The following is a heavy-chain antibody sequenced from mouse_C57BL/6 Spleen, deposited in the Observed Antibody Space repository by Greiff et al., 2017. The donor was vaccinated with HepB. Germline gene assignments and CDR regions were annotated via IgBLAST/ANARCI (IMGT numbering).Heavy chain of an antibody. CDR2: IDPSDSET. CDR1: GYTFTSYW. Sequence: VQLQQSGAELVRPGSSVKLSCKASGYTFTSYWMHWVKQRPIQGLEWIGNIDPSDSETHYNQKFKDKATLTVDKSSSTAYMQLSSLTSEDSAVYYCARSDYGRGYFDYWGQGTTLTVSS. V-gene: IGHV1-52*01. D-gene: IGHD1-1*01. CDR3: ARSDYGRGYFDY. J-gene: IGHJ2*01.